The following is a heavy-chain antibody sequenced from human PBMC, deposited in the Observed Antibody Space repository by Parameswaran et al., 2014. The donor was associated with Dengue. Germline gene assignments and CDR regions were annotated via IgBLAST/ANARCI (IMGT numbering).Heavy chain of an antibody. Sequence: RWIRQPPGKGLEWVGRIKTKPDGWATDYAAPVKGRFTISRDDSKNTVFLQMNSLNTADTAVYYCNTEDYSLLISYGMDVWGQGDHGHRLL. CDR2: IKTKPDGWAT. D-gene: IGHD2-15*01. CDR3: NTEDYSLLISYGMDV. J-gene: IGHJ6*02. V-gene: IGHV3-15*01.